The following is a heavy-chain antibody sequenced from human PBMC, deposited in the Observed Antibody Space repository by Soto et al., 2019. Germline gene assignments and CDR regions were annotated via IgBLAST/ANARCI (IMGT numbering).Heavy chain of an antibody. J-gene: IGHJ6*02. CDR2: IYSGGKT. CDR3: TRDAPGERPYYFYYYGMDV. V-gene: IGHV3-53*01. Sequence: GGSLRLSCAASGLSVSTNVMSWVRQAPGKGLEWLAVIYSGGKTFYADSVKGRFTISKDNSKNTLSLQMNSLRAEDTAVYYCTRDAPGERPYYFYYYGMDVWGQGTTVTVSS. CDR1: GLSVSTNV.